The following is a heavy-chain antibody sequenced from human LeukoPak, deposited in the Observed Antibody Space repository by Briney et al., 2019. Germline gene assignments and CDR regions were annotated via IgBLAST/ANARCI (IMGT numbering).Heavy chain of an antibody. D-gene: IGHD6-13*01. J-gene: IGHJ4*02. V-gene: IGHV4-34*01. CDR2: INHSGST. CDR1: GGSFSGYY. CDR3: ARRGDYSSSRPRYFDY. Sequence: SETLSLTCAVYGGSFSGYYWSWIRQPPGKGLEWIGEINHSGSTNYNPSLKSRVTISVDTSKNQFSLKLSSVTAADTAVYYCARRGDYSSSRPRYFDYWGQGTLVTVSS.